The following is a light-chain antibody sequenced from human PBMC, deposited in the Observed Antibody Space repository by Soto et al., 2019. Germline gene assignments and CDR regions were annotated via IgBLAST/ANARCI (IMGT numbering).Light chain of an antibody. CDR3: QQYVSSPPT. CDR1: QSISSSY. Sequence: EIVLTQSPGTLSLSPGDSATLSCRASQSISSSYLAWYQQKTGQAPRILIYDESSRATGIPDRFSGSGSGTDLNLTISRLEPEDFAVYYCQQYVSSPPTCGQGTKVDIK. J-gene: IGKJ1*01. V-gene: IGKV3-20*01. CDR2: DES.